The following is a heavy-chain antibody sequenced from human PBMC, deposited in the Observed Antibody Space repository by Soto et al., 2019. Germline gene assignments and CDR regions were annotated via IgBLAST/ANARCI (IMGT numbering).Heavy chain of an antibody. J-gene: IGHJ4*02. CDR3: ARVSGSGYLYY. V-gene: IGHV4-30-4*01. D-gene: IGHD3-22*01. Sequence: PSETLSLTCTVSGGSISSGDYYWSWIRQPPGKGLEWIGYIYYSGSTYYNPSLKSRVTISVDTSKNQFSLKLSSVTAADTAVYYCARVSGSGYLYYWGQGTLVTVSS. CDR1: GGSISSGDYY. CDR2: IYYSGST.